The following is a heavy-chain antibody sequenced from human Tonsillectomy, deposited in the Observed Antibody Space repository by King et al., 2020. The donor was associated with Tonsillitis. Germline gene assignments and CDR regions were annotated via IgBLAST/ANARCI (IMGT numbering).Heavy chain of an antibody. CDR2: IWYNGINK. CDR1: GFTFSSYG. CDR3: ARDLVGFYGGDY. D-gene: IGHD3-16*01. V-gene: IGHV3-33*08. Sequence: VQLVESGGGVVQPGRSLRLSCAASGFTFSSYGMHWVRQAPGKGLEWVAVIWYNGINKYYADSVKGRFTISRDNSKNTLYLQMNSLRAEDTAVYYCARDLVGFYGGDYGGQGTLVTVSS. J-gene: IGHJ4*02.